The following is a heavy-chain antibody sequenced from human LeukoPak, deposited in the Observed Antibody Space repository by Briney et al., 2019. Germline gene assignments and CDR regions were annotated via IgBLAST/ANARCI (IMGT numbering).Heavy chain of an antibody. Sequence: GGSLRLSCAASRYTFSNYWMNWVRQAPGKGLEWVANINQDGSEKYYVDSVKGRFTISRDNAKSSLYLQMNSLRAEDTAVYYCARESTIVGVKNYYYYGMDVWGQGTTVTVSS. V-gene: IGHV3-7*04. CDR1: RYTFSNYW. J-gene: IGHJ6*02. D-gene: IGHD1-26*01. CDR2: INQDGSEK. CDR3: ARESTIVGVKNYYYYGMDV.